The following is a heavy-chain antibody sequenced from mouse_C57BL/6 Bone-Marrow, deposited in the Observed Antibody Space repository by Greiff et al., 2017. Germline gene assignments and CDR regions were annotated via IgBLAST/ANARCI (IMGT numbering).Heavy chain of an antibody. CDR2: INPNNGGT. J-gene: IGHJ2*01. V-gene: IGHV1-26*01. CDR1: GYTFTDYY. Sequence: VQLQQSGPELVKPGASVKISCKASGYTFTDYYMNWVKQSPGKSLEWIGDINPNNGGTSYNQKFKGKATLTVDKSSSTAYMELRSLTSEDSAVYYCARFDFFDYWGQGTTLTVSS. CDR3: ARFDFFDY.